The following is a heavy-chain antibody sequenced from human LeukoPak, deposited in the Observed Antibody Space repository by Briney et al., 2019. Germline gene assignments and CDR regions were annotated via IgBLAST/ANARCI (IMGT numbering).Heavy chain of an antibody. CDR2: IRYDGSNK. Sequence: GGSLRLSCAASGFTFSSYGMHWVRQAPGKGLEWVAFIRYDGSNKYYADSVKGRFTISRDNSKNTLYLQMNSLRAEDTAVYYCASNTGYSSGWYDYWGQGTLVTVSS. CDR1: GFTFSSYG. J-gene: IGHJ4*02. CDR3: ASNTGYSSGWYDY. D-gene: IGHD6-19*01. V-gene: IGHV3-30*02.